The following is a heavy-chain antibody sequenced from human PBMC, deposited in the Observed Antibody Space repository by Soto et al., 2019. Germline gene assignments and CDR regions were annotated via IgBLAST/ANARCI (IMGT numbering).Heavy chain of an antibody. CDR2: IYPGDSDT. V-gene: IGHV5-51*01. CDR1: GYSFTSYW. CDR3: ARSFWDSGYYYYMDV. D-gene: IGHD1-26*01. J-gene: IGHJ6*03. Sequence: GESLKISCKGSGYSFTSYWIGWVRQMPGKGLEWMGIIYPGDSDTRYSPSFQGQVTISADKSISTAYLQWSSLKASDTAMYYCARSFWDSGYYYYMDVWGKGTTVTVSS.